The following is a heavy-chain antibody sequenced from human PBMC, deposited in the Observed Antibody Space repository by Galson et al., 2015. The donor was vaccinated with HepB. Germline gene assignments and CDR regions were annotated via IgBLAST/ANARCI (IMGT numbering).Heavy chain of an antibody. J-gene: IGHJ4*02. V-gene: IGHV1-18*01. D-gene: IGHD3-16*01. CDR1: GYTFSNYG. CDR3: ARDAHRVPSMIPYQLY. CDR2: ISTFNGNT. Sequence: SVKVSCKASGYTFSNYGISWLRQAPGQGLEWMGWISTFNGNTNYGQKFQGRVTMTMDSSRTTAYMELRSLKSDDTAVYFCARDAHRVPSMIPYQLYWGQGTLVTVSS.